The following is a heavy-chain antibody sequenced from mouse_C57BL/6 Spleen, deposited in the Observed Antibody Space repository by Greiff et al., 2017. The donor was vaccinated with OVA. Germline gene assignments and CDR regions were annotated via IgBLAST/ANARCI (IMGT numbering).Heavy chain of an antibody. J-gene: IGHJ2*01. CDR1: GYTFTDYN. CDR2: INTNNGGT. Sequence: EVQLQQSGPELVKPGASVKMSCKASGYTFTDYNMHWVKQSHGKSLEWIGYINTNNGGTSYNQKFKGKATLTVNKSSSTAYMELRSLTSEDSAVYYYALITTVVARADYWGQGTTLTVSS. V-gene: IGHV1-22*01. CDR3: ALITTVVARADY. D-gene: IGHD1-1*01.